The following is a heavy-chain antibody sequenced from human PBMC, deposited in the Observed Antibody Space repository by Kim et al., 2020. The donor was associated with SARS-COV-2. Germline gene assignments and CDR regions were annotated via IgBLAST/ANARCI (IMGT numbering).Heavy chain of an antibody. CDR3: AREGLLWFGESNHYGMDV. V-gene: IGHV3-11*05. D-gene: IGHD3-10*01. J-gene: IGHJ6*02. CDR1: GFTFSDYY. Sequence: GGSLRLSCAASGFTFSDYYMSWILQAPGKGLEWVAYISSSSSYTNYADSVKGRFIISRDNAKNSLYLQMNSLRAEDTAVYYCAREGLLWFGESNHYGMDVWGQGTTVTVSS. CDR2: ISSSSSYT.